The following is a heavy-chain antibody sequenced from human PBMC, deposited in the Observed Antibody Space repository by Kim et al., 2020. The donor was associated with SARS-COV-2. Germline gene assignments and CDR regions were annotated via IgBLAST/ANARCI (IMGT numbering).Heavy chain of an antibody. D-gene: IGHD5-12*01. V-gene: IGHV4-59*11. CDR2: IYYSGST. Sequence: SETLSLTCTVSGGFISSRYWNWIRQPPGKGLEWIGYIYYSGSTNYNPSLKSRVTISVDTSKNQFSLKLTSVTAADTAVYYCARDLKTDYYYNGLDVWGQGTTVTVSS. J-gene: IGHJ6*02. CDR3: ARDLKTDYYYNGLDV. CDR1: GGFISSRY.